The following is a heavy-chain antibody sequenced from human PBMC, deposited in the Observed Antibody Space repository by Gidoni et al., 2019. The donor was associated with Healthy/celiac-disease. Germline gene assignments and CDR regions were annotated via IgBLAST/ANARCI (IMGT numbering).Heavy chain of an antibody. J-gene: IGHJ4*02. CDR1: GVTFSSYA. Sequence: EVQLLESGGGLVQPGGSLRLSCADSGVTFSSYAMSWVRQAPGKGLGWVSAISGSGGSTYYAASVKGRFTISRDNSKNTLYLQMNSLRAEDTAVYYCAHDVPAAAPAFDYWGQGTLVTVSS. V-gene: IGHV3-23*01. CDR2: ISGSGGST. CDR3: AHDVPAAAPAFDY. D-gene: IGHD2-2*01.